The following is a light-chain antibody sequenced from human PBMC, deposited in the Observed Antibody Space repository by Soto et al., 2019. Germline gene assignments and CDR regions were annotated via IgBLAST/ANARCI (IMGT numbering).Light chain of an antibody. V-gene: IGKV4-1*01. Sequence: DIVMTQSPDSLAVSLGERATINCKSSQSVLYSSNNKNYLAWYQQKPGQTPNLLIYWASTRESGVPDRFSGSGSGIDFTLTISSLQAEDVAVYYCQQYYSTPHTFGQGPRLEIK. J-gene: IGKJ2*01. CDR1: QSVLYSSNNKNY. CDR3: QQYYSTPHT. CDR2: WAS.